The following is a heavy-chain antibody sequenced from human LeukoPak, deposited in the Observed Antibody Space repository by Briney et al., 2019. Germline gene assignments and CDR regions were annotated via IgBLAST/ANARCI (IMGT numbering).Heavy chain of an antibody. J-gene: IGHJ3*02. Sequence: PGRSLRLSCAASGFTFSSYAMHWVRQAPGKGLEWVAVISYDGSNKYYADSVKGRFTVSRDISKNTQFLQMNSLRFEDTAVYFCVRESCSGGSCTYDPFDIWGHGTMVTVST. D-gene: IGHD2-15*01. CDR1: GFTFSSYA. CDR3: VRESCSGGSCTYDPFDI. V-gene: IGHV3-30*04. CDR2: ISYDGSNK.